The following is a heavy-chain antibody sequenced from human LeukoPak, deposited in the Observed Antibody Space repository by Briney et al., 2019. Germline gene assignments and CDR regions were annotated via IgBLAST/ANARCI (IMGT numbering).Heavy chain of an antibody. CDR3: ARRDISSGWSFDY. V-gene: IGHV4-4*07. CDR2: IHTSGST. CDR1: GGSISNYH. D-gene: IGHD6-19*01. J-gene: IGHJ4*02. Sequence: SETLSLTCTVSGGSISNYHWSWIRQPAGKGLEWIGQIHTSGSTNYNPPLKSRVTMSIDTAEDQVSLTIRSVTAADTAFYYCARRDISSGWSFDYWGQGTLVTVSS.